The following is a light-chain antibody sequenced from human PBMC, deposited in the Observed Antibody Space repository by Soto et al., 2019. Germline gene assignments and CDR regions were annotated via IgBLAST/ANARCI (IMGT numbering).Light chain of an antibody. CDR2: GAS. CDR3: QQYSNWPLT. V-gene: IGKV3-15*01. J-gene: IGKJ4*01. Sequence: EIVMTQSPATLSVSPGERATLSCRASQSVSSNLAWYQQKPGQAPRLLIYGASTRATGIPARFSGSGSGTELTLTISSLQSEDFAVYYCQQYSNWPLTFGGGTKVDIK. CDR1: QSVSSN.